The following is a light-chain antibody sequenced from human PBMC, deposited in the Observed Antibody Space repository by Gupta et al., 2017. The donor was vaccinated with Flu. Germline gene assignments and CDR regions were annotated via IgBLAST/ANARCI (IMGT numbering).Light chain of an antibody. V-gene: IGKV4-1*01. CDR1: QSVLYSSNNKNY. J-gene: IGKJ2*01. Sequence: DIVMTQSPDSLAVSLGERATINCKSSQSVLYSSNNKNYLAWYQQKPGQPPKLLISWASTRESGVPARFISSWSATDFTLTISSLQAEDVAVYYCPQYYSTPSYTFGQGTKLEIK. CDR2: WAS. CDR3: PQYYSTPSYT.